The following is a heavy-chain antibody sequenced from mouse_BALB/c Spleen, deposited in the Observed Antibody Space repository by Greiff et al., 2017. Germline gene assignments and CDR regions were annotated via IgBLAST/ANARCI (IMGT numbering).Heavy chain of an antibody. Sequence: VKLMESGPGLVQPSQSLSITCTVSGFSLTSYGVHWVRQSPGKGLEWLGVIWSGGSTDYNAAFISRLSISKDNSKSQVFFKMNSLQANDTAIYYCARKSPYGNYFDYWGQGTTLTVSS. CDR1: GFSLTSYG. D-gene: IGHD2-1*01. V-gene: IGHV2-2*02. CDR2: IWSGGST. J-gene: IGHJ2*01. CDR3: ARKSPYGNYFDY.